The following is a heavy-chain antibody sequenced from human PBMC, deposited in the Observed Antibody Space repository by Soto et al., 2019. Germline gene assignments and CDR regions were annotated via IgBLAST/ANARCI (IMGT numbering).Heavy chain of an antibody. V-gene: IGHV1-69*01. J-gene: IGHJ6*02. D-gene: IGHD2-15*01. CDR3: ARSQGGSSSLDIYYYYYYGMDV. CDR2: IIPIFGTA. CDR1: GGTFSSYA. Sequence: VQLVQSGAEVKKPGSSVKVSCKAPGGTFSSYAISWVRQAPGQGLEWMGGIIPIFGTAKYAQKFQGRVTITADESTSTGYMELSSLRSEDTAVYYCARSQGGSSSLDIYYYYYYGMDVWGHGTTVTVSS.